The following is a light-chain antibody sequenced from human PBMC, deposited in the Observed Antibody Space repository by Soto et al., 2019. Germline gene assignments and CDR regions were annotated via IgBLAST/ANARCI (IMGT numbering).Light chain of an antibody. CDR3: QQGYSAPWT. CDR2: AAS. J-gene: IGKJ1*01. V-gene: IGKV1-39*01. CDR1: QSISTY. Sequence: DIQMTQSPSSLSASLGDRVTITCRASQSISTYLHWYQQTPGKPPELLIYAASNLQSRVPSRFSGGGSGTDFTLTISSLQPVDFATYYCQQGYSAPWTFGQGTKVEIK.